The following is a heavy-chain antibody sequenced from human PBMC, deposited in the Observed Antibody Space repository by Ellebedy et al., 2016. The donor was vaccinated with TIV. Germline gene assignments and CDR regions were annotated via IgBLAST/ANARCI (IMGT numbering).Heavy chain of an antibody. CDR2: MNPNRGNT. CDR1: GYTFTSYD. J-gene: IGHJ4*02. V-gene: IGHV1-8*01. CDR3: ARGGRGSSSCEFDN. D-gene: IGHD6-13*01. Sequence: AASVKVSCKASGYTFTSYDINWVRQATGQGLEWMGWMNPNRGNTVYAQKLQGRVTMTRNTSISTAYMELSSLRSEDTAVYYCARGGRGSSSCEFDNWGQGTLVTVSS.